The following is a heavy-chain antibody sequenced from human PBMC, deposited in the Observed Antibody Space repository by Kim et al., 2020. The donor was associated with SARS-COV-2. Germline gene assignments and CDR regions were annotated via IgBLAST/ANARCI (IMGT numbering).Heavy chain of an antibody. D-gene: IGHD3-10*01. CDR1: GYTFTDSY. CDR2: IVPNTGGT. V-gene: IGHV1-2*02. Sequence: ASVKVSCKTSGYTFTDSYIHWLRQAPGQGLEWMGWIVPNTGGTNYALRFQGRVTMTRDTSISTAYMELTRLTSDDTAVYYCARVATYNSGSGSLFDFDYWGQGALITVSS. CDR3: ARVATYNSGSGSLFDFDY. J-gene: IGHJ4*02.